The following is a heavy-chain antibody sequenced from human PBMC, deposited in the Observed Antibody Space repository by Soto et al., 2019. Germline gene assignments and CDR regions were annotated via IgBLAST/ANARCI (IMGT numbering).Heavy chain of an antibody. V-gene: IGHV1-18*01. Sequence: QVQLVQSGAEVKKPGASVKVSCKASGYTFTSYGISWVRQTSGQGLEWMGWISAYNGNTNYAQKLQGRVTMTTDTSTSTAYMELRSLRSDDTAVYYCASSLLVGYGLEGESDWGQGTLVTVSS. J-gene: IGHJ4*02. CDR1: GYTFTSYG. CDR3: ASSLLVGYGLEGESD. CDR2: ISAYNGNT. D-gene: IGHD5-18*01.